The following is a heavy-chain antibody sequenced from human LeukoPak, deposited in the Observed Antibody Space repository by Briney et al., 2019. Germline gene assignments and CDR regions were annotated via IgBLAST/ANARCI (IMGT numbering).Heavy chain of an antibody. J-gene: IGHJ4*02. CDR3: ARKTGWQFDY. V-gene: IGHV3-30*01. D-gene: IGHD6-19*01. CDR1: GXXFGSSI. Sequence: GGXXRLSXVXXGXXFGSSIXHWVRQAPGKGLEWVAVISYDENKKYYADSVKGRFTISRDNSKNTLYLQMNSLRPEDTAVYYCARKTGWQFDYWGQGTLVAVSS. CDR2: ISYDENKK.